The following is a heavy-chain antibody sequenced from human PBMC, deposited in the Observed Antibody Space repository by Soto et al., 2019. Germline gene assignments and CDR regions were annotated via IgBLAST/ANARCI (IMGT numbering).Heavy chain of an antibody. CDR1: GFSFEIYW. J-gene: IGHJ4*02. V-gene: IGHV3-7*01. D-gene: IGHD3-10*01. CDR2: INPDGSGE. Sequence: GGSLRLSCAASGFSFEIYWMGWVRQAPGKGLEWVANINPDGSGEYYLDSVKGRFTISGDNAKNSVYLQMNSLVGDDTAVYYCARENWFFDYWGQGTPVPVSS. CDR3: ARENWFFDY.